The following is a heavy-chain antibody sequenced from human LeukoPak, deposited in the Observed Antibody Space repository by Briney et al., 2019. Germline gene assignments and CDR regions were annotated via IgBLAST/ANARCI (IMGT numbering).Heavy chain of an antibody. D-gene: IGHD6-19*01. CDR3: ATLDIAVAGIGRAEGPDY. CDR1: GYTFTDYY. Sequence: ASVKVSCKASGYTFTDYYMHWVRQAPGQGLEWMGWINPNSGGTNYAQKFQGRVTMTRDTSISTAYMELSRLRSDDTAVHYCATLDIAVAGIGRAEGPDYWGQGTLVTVSS. J-gene: IGHJ4*02. V-gene: IGHV1-2*02. CDR2: INPNSGGT.